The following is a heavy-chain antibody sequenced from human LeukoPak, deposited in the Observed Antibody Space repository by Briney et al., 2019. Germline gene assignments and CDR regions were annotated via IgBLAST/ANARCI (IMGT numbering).Heavy chain of an antibody. Sequence: ASVKVSCKASGYTFTGYYMHWVRQAPGQGLEWMGIINPSGGSTSYAQKFQGRVTMARDTSTSTVYMELSSLRSEDTAVYYCARDPYGDYGRGMNYYYGMDVWGQGTTVTVSS. CDR3: ARDPYGDYGRGMNYYYGMDV. D-gene: IGHD4-17*01. CDR2: INPSGGST. V-gene: IGHV1-46*01. J-gene: IGHJ6*02. CDR1: GYTFTGYY.